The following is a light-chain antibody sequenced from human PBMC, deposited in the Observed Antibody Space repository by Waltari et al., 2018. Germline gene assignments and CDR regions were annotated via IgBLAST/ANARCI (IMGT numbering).Light chain of an antibody. Sequence: DIQMTQSPSSLSASVGDRVTITCQASQDISNYLNWYQQKPGKAPKLLIYDASNLETGVPSRFSGSGSGTDVTVTISSLQPEDIATYYCQQYDNLLSVTFGGGTKVEIK. V-gene: IGKV1-33*01. CDR3: QQYDNLLSVT. J-gene: IGKJ4*01. CDR2: DAS. CDR1: QDISNY.